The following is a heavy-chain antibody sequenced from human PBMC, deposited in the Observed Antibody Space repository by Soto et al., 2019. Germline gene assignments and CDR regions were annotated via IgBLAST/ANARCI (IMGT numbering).Heavy chain of an antibody. J-gene: IGHJ6*02. CDR1: GYGFNSYW. Sequence: GESLKISCRGSGYGFNSYWFSWVRQMPGKGLEWMGRMYPGDSYTKYSPSFQDHVTISADMSVSTAYLQWRSLKASDTAMYYWARHHYCCYGADVWGQGTTVTVSS. CDR2: MYPGDSYT. V-gene: IGHV5-10-1*01. CDR3: ARHHYCCYGADV.